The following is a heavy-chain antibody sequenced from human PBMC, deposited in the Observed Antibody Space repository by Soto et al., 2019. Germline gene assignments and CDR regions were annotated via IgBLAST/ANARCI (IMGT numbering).Heavy chain of an antibody. V-gene: IGHV3-7*01. Sequence: PGGSLRLSCAASGFTFSSYWMSWVRQAPGRGLEWVANIKQDGSEKYYVDSVKGRFTISRDNAKNSLYLQMNSRRAEDTAVYYCARVSRYYDKGGNWFDPWGQGTLVTVSS. CDR3: ARVSRYYDKGGNWFDP. J-gene: IGHJ5*02. CDR1: GFTFSSYW. CDR2: IKQDGSEK. D-gene: IGHD3-22*01.